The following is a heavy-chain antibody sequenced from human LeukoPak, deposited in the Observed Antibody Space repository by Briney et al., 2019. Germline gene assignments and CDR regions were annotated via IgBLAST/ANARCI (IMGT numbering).Heavy chain of an antibody. Sequence: SETLSLTCAVYGGSFSGYYWSWIRQPPGKGLEWIGEINHSGSTNYNPSLKSRVTISVDTSKNQFSLKLSSVTAADTAVYYCARGERYWGQGTLVTVSS. D-gene: IGHD1-26*01. CDR3: ARGERY. V-gene: IGHV4-34*01. CDR1: GGSFSGYY. CDR2: INHSGST. J-gene: IGHJ4*02.